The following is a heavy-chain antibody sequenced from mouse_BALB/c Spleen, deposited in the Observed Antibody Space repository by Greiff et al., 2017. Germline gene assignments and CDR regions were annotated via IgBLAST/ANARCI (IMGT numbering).Heavy chain of an antibody. Sequence: EVQLQQSGAELVKPGASVKLSCTASGFNIKDTYMHWVKQRPEQGLEWIGRIDPANGNTKYDPKFQGKATITADTSSNTAYLQLSSLTSEDTAVYYCAREGADGYWFAYWGQGTLVTVSA. CDR3: AREGADGYWFAY. J-gene: IGHJ3*01. D-gene: IGHD2-3*01. V-gene: IGHV14-3*02. CDR1: GFNIKDTY. CDR2: IDPANGNT.